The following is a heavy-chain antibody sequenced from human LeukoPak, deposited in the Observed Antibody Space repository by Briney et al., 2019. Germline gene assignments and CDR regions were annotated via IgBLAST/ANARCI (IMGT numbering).Heavy chain of an antibody. CDR1: GGSISSYY. J-gene: IGHJ4*02. V-gene: IGHV4-59*01. CDR2: IYYNGGT. D-gene: IGHD5-18*01. Sequence: SETLSLTCTVSGGSISSYYWSWIRQPPGKGLEWIGYIYYNGGTNYNPSLRSRVTISVDTSKNHFSLRLSSVTAADTAMYYCARAGGVDTAMDANFDYWGQGTLVTVSS. CDR3: ARAGGVDTAMDANFDY.